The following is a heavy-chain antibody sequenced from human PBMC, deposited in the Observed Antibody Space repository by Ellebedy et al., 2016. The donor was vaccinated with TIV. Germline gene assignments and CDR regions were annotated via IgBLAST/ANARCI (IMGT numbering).Heavy chain of an antibody. CDR1: GFTFSSFA. J-gene: IGHJ4*02. D-gene: IGHD3-22*01. CDR3: AKGTSSGFNYDRVGSEY. Sequence: GESLKISCAASGFTFSSFAMHWVRQAPGKGLEWLSVISGGGGSTYHADSVKGRFTPTRDNSKNTLYLQMDRLRAEDTAVYYCAKGTSSGFNYDRVGSEYWGQGALVTVSS. CDR2: ISGGGGST. V-gene: IGHV3-23*01.